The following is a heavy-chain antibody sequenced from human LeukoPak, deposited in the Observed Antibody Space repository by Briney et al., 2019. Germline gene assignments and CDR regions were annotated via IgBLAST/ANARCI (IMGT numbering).Heavy chain of an antibody. V-gene: IGHV3-23*01. Sequence: GGSLRLSCAVSGFTFNTYAMTWVRQAPGGGLERISSIDTAGDTYYADSVKGRFTISTDSSKTTLFLQMNGLRTEDTALFYCAKSAPTVTTFFDYWGQGSLVTVSS. D-gene: IGHD4-11*01. CDR3: AKSAPTVTTFFDY. CDR2: IDTAGDT. CDR1: GFTFNTYA. J-gene: IGHJ4*02.